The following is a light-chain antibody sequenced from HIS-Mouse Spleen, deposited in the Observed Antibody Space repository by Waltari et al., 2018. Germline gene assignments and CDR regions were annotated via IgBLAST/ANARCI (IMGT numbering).Light chain of an antibody. CDR3: QVWDSSSDHVV. V-gene: IGLV3-21*03. Sequence: SYVLPQPPSVSVAPGKTARITCGGNNIGRKRVHWYQQKPGQAPVLVVYDDSDRPSGIPERFSGSNSGNTATLTISRVEAGDEADYYCQVWDSSSDHVVFGGGTKLTVL. CDR2: DDS. CDR1: NIGRKR. J-gene: IGLJ2*01.